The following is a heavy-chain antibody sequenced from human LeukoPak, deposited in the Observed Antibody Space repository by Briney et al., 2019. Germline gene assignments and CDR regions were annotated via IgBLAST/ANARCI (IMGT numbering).Heavy chain of an antibody. CDR1: GGSISTYY. D-gene: IGHD6-19*01. J-gene: IGHJ3*02. CDR2: IYTSGST. CDR3: ARDLIAVAGTEAFDT. Sequence: SETLSLTCTVSGGSISTYYWSWIRQPASKGLEWIGRIYTSGSTNYNPSLKSRVTMSVDTSKNQFSLKLTSVTAADTAVYYCARDLIAVAGTEAFDTWGQGTMVTVSS. V-gene: IGHV4-4*07.